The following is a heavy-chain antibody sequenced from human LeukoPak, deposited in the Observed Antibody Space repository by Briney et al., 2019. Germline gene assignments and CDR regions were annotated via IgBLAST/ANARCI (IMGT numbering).Heavy chain of an antibody. D-gene: IGHD3-3*01. V-gene: IGHV4-59*01. J-gene: IGHJ5*02. CDR2: IYYSGST. CDR3: ARDVGYYDFWSGYDMRFDP. CDR1: GGSISSYY. Sequence: SETLSLTCTVSGGSISSYYWSWIRQPPGKGQERIGYIYYSGSTNYNPSLKSRVTISVDTFKNQFSLKLSSVTAADTAVYYCARDVGYYDFWSGYDMRFDPWGQGTLVTVSS.